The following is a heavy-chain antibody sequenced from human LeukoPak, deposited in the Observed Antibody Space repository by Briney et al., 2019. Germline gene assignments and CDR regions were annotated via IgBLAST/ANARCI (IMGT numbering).Heavy chain of an antibody. CDR2: INWDGSST. CDR3: ARNSGAGYYFYMDV. V-gene: IGHV3-20*04. J-gene: IGHJ6*03. CDR1: GFTFDDSG. Sequence: PGGSLRLSCAASGFTFDDSGMSWVRQAPGKGLEWVSGINWDGSSTGYADSVKGRFIISRDNAKNSLYLQMNSLRAEDTALYYCARNSGAGYYFYMDVWGKGTAVTVSS. D-gene: IGHD3-10*01.